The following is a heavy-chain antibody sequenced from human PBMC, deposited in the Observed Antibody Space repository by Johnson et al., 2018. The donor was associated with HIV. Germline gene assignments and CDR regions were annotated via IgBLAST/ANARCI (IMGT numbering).Heavy chain of an antibody. J-gene: IGHJ3*02. D-gene: IGHD3-22*01. CDR2: ISSSGSTI. V-gene: IGHV3-11*01. CDR1: GFTFSNAW. CDR3: AKEAYYYDSSGYPSDAFDI. Sequence: VQLVESGGGLVKPGGSLRLSCAASGFTFSNAWMSWVRQAPGKGLEWVSYISSSGSTIYYADSVKGRFTISRDNAKNSLYLQMNSLRAEDTALYYCAKEAYYYDSSGYPSDAFDIWGQGTMVTVSS.